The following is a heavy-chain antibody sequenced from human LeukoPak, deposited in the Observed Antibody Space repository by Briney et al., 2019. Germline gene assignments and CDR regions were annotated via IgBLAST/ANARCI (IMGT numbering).Heavy chain of an antibody. CDR3: AKDRYSSSSARQHYYYYMDV. CDR2: IRYDGSNK. Sequence: GGSLRLSCAASGFTFSSYGMHWVRQAPGKGLEWVAFIRYDGSNKYYADSVKGRFTISRDNSKNTLYLQMNSLRAEDTAVYYCAKDRYSSSSARQHYYYYMDVWGKGTTVTVSS. CDR1: GFTFSSYG. J-gene: IGHJ6*03. V-gene: IGHV3-30*02. D-gene: IGHD6-6*01.